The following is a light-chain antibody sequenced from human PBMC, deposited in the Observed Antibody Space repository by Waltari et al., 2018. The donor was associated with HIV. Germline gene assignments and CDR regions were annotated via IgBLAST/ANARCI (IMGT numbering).Light chain of an antibody. V-gene: IGLV5-45*02. Sequence: QAVLTQPSSLSASPGASASLTCTLRSGINVATYRIYWYQQKPGSPPQYLLRYSPGSDNLRGSWVPSRFSGSKDASANAGILLISVLQSDDDADYYCMIWHSSAWVFGGGTKLTVL. CDR1: SGINVATYR. CDR2: YSPGSDN. J-gene: IGLJ3*02. CDR3: MIWHSSAWV.